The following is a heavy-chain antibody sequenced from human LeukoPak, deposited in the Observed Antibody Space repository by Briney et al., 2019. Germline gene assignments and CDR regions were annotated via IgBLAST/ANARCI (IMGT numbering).Heavy chain of an antibody. J-gene: IGHJ4*02. D-gene: IGHD5-18*01. V-gene: IGHV4-59*01. Sequence: SETLSLTCTVSGGSIIGYYWNWIRQPPGKGLDWIGYIYHSGSTNYNPSLKSRVTISVDTSKNQFSLKLSSVTAADTAVYYCARGSRGYSYGWGQGTLVTVSS. CDR3: ARGSRGYSYG. CDR1: GGSIIGYY. CDR2: IYHSGST.